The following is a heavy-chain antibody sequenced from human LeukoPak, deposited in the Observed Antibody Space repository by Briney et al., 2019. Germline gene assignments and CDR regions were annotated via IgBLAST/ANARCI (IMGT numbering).Heavy chain of an antibody. Sequence: GGSLRLSCAASGFTFSTYSMNWVRQAPGKGLEWVSSISSSSSYIYYADSLKGRFTISRDNAKNSLYLQMNSLRAEDTAVYYCARHYYDTSGYYGRDYFDYWGQGTLVTVSS. CDR3: ARHYYDTSGYYGRDYFDY. V-gene: IGHV3-21*01. CDR1: GFTFSTYS. D-gene: IGHD3-22*01. CDR2: ISSSSSYI. J-gene: IGHJ4*02.